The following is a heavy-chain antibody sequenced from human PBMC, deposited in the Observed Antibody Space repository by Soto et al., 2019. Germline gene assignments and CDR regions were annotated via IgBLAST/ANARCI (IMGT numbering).Heavy chain of an antibody. CDR1: GFTFSSYA. V-gene: IGHV3-23*01. CDR3: AKDRPYYDFWSGYGPDAFDI. Sequence: PVGSLRLSCAASGFTFSSYAMSWVRQAPGKGLEWVSAISGSGGSTYYADSVKGRFTISRDNSKNTLYLQMNSLRAEDTAVYYCAKDRPYYDFWSGYGPDAFDIWGQGTMVTVSS. CDR2: ISGSGGST. D-gene: IGHD3-3*01. J-gene: IGHJ3*02.